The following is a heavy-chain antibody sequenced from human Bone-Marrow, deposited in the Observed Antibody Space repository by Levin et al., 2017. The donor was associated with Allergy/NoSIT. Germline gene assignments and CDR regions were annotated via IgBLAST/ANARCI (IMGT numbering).Heavy chain of an antibody. CDR1: GGSISSSSYY. D-gene: IGHD5-12*01. CDR3: AREVAYDGPSDYSGMDV. Sequence: SQTLSLTCTVSGGSISSSSYYWGWIRQPPGKGLEWIGTIYYSGSTYYNPSLKSRVTISIDMSKNQFSLKLSSVTAADTAVYYCAREVAYDGPSDYSGMDVWGQGTAVTVSS. V-gene: IGHV4-39*07. J-gene: IGHJ6*02. CDR2: IYYSGST.